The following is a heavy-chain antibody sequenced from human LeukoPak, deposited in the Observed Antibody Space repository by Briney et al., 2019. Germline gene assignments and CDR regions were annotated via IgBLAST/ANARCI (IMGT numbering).Heavy chain of an antibody. CDR1: GLTFSNYW. CDR3: ARGWVPSDITLK. D-gene: IGHD3-22*01. J-gene: IGHJ3*01. Sequence: GGSLRLSCAASGLTFSNYWMHWVRQAPGKGLVWVSRINSDESDTNYADSVKGRFTISRDDARNTVYLQMNRLRAEDTAVYYCARGWVPSDITLKWGQGTMVTVSS. CDR2: INSDESDT. V-gene: IGHV3-74*01.